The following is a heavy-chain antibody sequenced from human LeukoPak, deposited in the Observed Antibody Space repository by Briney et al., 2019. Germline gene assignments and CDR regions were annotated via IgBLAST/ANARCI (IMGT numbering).Heavy chain of an antibody. CDR1: GGSFSGYY. CDR3: ARGGGLTYNWFDP. D-gene: IGHD4/OR15-4a*01. CDR2: INHSGST. J-gene: IGHJ5*02. V-gene: IGHV4-34*01. Sequence: SETLPLTCAVYGGSFSGYYWSWIRQPPGKGLEWIGEINHSGSTNYNPSLKSRVTISVDTSKNQFSLKLSSVTAADTAVYYCARGGGLTYNWFDPWGQGTLVTVSS.